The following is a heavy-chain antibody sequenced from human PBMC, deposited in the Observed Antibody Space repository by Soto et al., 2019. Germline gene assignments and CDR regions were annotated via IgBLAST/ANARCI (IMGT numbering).Heavy chain of an antibody. J-gene: IGHJ4*02. D-gene: IGHD4-17*01. CDR2: ISRSGGNT. CDR3: AKDSGDFDFIDY. Sequence: LSCAASGFTFSNYAISWVRQAPGKGLEWVSAISRSGGNTYYADSIKGRFTISRDNSKNTLFLQMSSLRAEDTAVYYCAKDSGDFDFIDYWGQGTLVTVSS. V-gene: IGHV3-23*01. CDR1: GFTFSNYA.